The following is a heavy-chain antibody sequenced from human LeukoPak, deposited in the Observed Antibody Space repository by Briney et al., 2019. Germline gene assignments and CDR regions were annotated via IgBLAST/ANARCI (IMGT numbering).Heavy chain of an antibody. CDR3: ARLYSSSSGKAFDI. D-gene: IGHD6-6*01. J-gene: IGHJ3*02. CDR2: ISSGRTI. V-gene: IGHV3-69-1*02. CDR1: GFAFNNYV. Sequence: PGGSLRLSCAASGFAFNNYVMTWVRQAPGKGLEWVSYISSGRTIYYADSVKGRFTISRDNAKNSLYLQMNSLRAEDTAVYYCARLYSSSSGKAFDIWGQGTMVTVSS.